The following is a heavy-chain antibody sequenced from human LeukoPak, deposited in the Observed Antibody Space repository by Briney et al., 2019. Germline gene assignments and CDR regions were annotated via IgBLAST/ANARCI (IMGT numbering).Heavy chain of an antibody. CDR3: ARQDSSGWYEGALFDY. D-gene: IGHD6-19*01. CDR2: IYTSGSS. J-gene: IGHJ4*02. V-gene: IGHV4-4*07. Sequence: SETLSLTCTVSGGSISSYYWSWIRQPAGKGLEWIGRIYTSGSSNYNPSLKSRVTMSVDTSKNQFSLKLSSVTAADTAVYYCARQDSSGWYEGALFDYWGQGTLVTVSA. CDR1: GGSISSYY.